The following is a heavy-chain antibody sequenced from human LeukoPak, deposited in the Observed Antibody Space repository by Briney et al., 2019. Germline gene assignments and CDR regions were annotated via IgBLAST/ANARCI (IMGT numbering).Heavy chain of an antibody. CDR1: GFTFRNAW. D-gene: IGHD3-22*01. CDR2: IKSKTDGGTT. CDR3: TTGWISSGYYHPNDY. Sequence: GGSLRLSCAASGFTFRNAWMNWVRQAPGKGLEWVGRIKSKTDGGTTDYAAPVKGRFTISRDDSKNTLYLQMNSLKTEDTAVYYCTTGWISSGYYHPNDYWGQGTLVTVSS. V-gene: IGHV3-15*01. J-gene: IGHJ4*02.